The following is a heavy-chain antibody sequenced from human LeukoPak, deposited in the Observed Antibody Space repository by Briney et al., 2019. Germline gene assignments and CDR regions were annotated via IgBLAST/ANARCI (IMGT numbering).Heavy chain of an antibody. CDR2: ISSSGYGI. V-gene: IGHV3-48*03. J-gene: IGHJ4*02. CDR1: GFTFSGYE. Sequence: PGGSLRLSCAASGFTFSGYEMNWVRQAPGKGLEWVSYISSSGYGIYYADSVKGGFTISRDNAKNSLYLQMNTLRAEDTAVYYCARDRPYDSIGDPIDYWGQGTLVTVSS. CDR3: ARDRPYDSIGDPIDY. D-gene: IGHD3-22*01.